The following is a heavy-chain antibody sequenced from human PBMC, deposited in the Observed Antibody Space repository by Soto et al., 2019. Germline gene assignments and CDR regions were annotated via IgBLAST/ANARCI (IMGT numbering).Heavy chain of an antibody. CDR3: AHAFGGTSWPNDAFDV. V-gene: IGHV2-5*02. CDR2: IYGDDDT. D-gene: IGHD3-16*01. Sequence: HITLKESGPTLVKPTQTLTLTCIFSGFSFSADGVGVGWIRQPPGKTLEWLALIYGDDDTRYRPSLKSRLTITKDSSKNQVVLTMTNMDPLDTATYYCAHAFGGTSWPNDAFDVWGQGKVVTVSS. CDR1: GFSFSADGVG. J-gene: IGHJ3*01.